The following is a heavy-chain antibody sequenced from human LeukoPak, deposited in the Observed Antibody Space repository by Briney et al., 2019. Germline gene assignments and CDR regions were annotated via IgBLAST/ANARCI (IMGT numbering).Heavy chain of an antibody. CDR3: AKMRGQYYHSYYMDA. CDR1: GFIFSSYA. V-gene: IGHV3-23*01. CDR2: GGSGGST. Sequence: GGSLRLSCAASGFIFSSYAMSWVRQAPGKGLEWVSYGGSGGSTYYADSVKGRFTVSRDNSKSTLYLRMNSLTAEDTAVYYCAKMRGQYYHSYYMDAWGKGTTVTVSS. J-gene: IGHJ6*03.